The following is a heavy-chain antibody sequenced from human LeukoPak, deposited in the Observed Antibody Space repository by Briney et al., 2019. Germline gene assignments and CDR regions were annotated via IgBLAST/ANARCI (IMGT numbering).Heavy chain of an antibody. CDR1: GYTFTGYY. Sequence: GASVKVSCKASGYTFTGYYMHWVRQAPGQGLEWMGWINPNSGGTNYAQKFQGRVTMTRDTSISTAHMELSRLRSDDTAVYYCARGGRVTMVRGVIISYWGQGTLVTVSS. CDR2: INPNSGGT. D-gene: IGHD3-10*01. J-gene: IGHJ4*02. V-gene: IGHV1-2*02. CDR3: ARGGRVTMVRGVIISY.